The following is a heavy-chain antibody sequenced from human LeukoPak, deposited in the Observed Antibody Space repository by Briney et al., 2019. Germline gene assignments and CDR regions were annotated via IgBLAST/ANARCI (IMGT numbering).Heavy chain of an antibody. Sequence: ASVKVSCKASGYSFNSFGISWVRQAPGQGLEWVGWISAYDGNTNYAQRFQGRVTMTTDTSTTTAYMELRSLRSDDTAVYYCARDKVIASGGTPNWFDPWGQGTLVIVCS. CDR3: ARDKVIASGGTPNWFDP. J-gene: IGHJ5*02. CDR2: ISAYDGNT. V-gene: IGHV1-18*01. D-gene: IGHD2-15*01. CDR1: GYSFNSFG.